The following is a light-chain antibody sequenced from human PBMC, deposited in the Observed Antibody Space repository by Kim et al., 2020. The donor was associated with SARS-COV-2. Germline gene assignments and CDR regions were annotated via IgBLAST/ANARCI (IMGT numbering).Light chain of an antibody. CDR1: SLRSYY. Sequence: VALGQTVRITCQGDSLRSYYATWDQQKPGQAPKVVIYGKDNRPSGVPDRFSDSSSGNKAYLTITGTQAGDEADYYCNSRDSNDYVVFGGGTKVTVL. J-gene: IGLJ2*01. V-gene: IGLV3-19*01. CDR3: NSRDSNDYVV. CDR2: GKD.